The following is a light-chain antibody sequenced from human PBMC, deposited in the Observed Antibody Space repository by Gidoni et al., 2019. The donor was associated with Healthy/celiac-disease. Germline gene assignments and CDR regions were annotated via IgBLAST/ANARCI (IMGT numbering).Light chain of an antibody. CDR1: QLGDKY. V-gene: IGLV3-1*01. J-gene: IGLJ2*01. CDR3: QAWDSSTVV. CDR2: QDS. Sequence: SYALTQPPSVSFSPGQTASITCSGDQLGDKYACWYQQKPGQSPVLVIYQDSKRPSGIPERFSGSNSGNTATLTISGTQAMDEADYYCQAWDSSTVVFGGGTKLTV.